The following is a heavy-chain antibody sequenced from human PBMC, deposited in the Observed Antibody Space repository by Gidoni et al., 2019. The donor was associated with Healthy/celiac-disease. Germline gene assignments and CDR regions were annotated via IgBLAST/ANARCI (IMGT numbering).Heavy chain of an antibody. V-gene: IGHV3-23*01. J-gene: IGHJ4*02. CDR1: GFTFSSYA. CDR2: ISGSGGST. D-gene: IGHD6-19*01. Sequence: EVQLLESGGGLVQPGGSLRLSCAASGFTFSSYAMSWVRQAPGKGLEWVSAISGSGGSTYYADSVKGRFTISRDNSKNTLYLQMNSLRAEDTAVYYCAKNWRIAVAGQPNFDYWGQGTLVTVSS. CDR3: AKNWRIAVAGQPNFDY.